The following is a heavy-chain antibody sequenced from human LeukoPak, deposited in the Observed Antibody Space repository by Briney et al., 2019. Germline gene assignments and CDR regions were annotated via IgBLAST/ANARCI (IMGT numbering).Heavy chain of an antibody. Sequence: GGSLRLSCAASGFTITPYWMSWVRQAPGKGLEWVSSISSSSSYIYYADSVKGRFTISRDNAKNSLYLQMNSLRAEDTAVYYCARRGSYSEFDYWGQGTLVTVSS. CDR3: ARRGSYSEFDY. D-gene: IGHD1-26*01. V-gene: IGHV3-21*01. J-gene: IGHJ4*02. CDR1: GFTITPYW. CDR2: ISSSSSYI.